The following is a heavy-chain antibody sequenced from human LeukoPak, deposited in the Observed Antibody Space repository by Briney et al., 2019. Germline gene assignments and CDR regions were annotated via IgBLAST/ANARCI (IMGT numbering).Heavy chain of an antibody. Sequence: SETLSLTCTVSGGSISSGSYYWSWIRQPAGKGLEWIARIYTSGSTNYNPSLKSRVTISVDTSKNQFSLKLSSVTAADTAVYYCARWGKKAFDYWGQGTLVTVSS. J-gene: IGHJ4*02. CDR3: ARWGKKAFDY. CDR1: GGSISSGSYY. CDR2: IYTSGST. D-gene: IGHD1-26*01. V-gene: IGHV4-61*02.